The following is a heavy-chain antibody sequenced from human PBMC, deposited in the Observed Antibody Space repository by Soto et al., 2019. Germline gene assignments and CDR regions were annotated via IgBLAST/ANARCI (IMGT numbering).Heavy chain of an antibody. V-gene: IGHV4-34*01. CDR2: INHSGST. J-gene: IGHJ5*02. D-gene: IGHD2-15*01. Sequence: SETLSLTCAVYGGSFSGYYWSWIRQPPGKGLEWIGEINHSGSTNYNPSLKSRVTISVDTSKNQFSLKLSSVTAADTAVYYCARGCRWVVGNWFDPWGQGTPVTVSS. CDR3: ARGCRWVVGNWFDP. CDR1: GGSFSGYY.